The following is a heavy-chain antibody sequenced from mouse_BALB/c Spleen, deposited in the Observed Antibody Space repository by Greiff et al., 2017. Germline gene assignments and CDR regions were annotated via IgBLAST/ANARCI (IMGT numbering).Heavy chain of an antibody. V-gene: IGHV3-2*02. CDR1: GYSITSDYA. Sequence: EVKLQESGPGLVKPSQSLSLTCTVTGYSITSDYAWNWIRQFPGNKLEWMGYISYSGSTSYNPSLKSRISITRDTSKNQFFLQLNSVTTEDTATYYCASSYDGDFDYWGQGTTLTVSS. D-gene: IGHD2-12*01. CDR2: ISYSGST. CDR3: ASSYDGDFDY. J-gene: IGHJ2*01.